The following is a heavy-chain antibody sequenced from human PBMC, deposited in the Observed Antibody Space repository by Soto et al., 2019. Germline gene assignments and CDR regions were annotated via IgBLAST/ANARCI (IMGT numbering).Heavy chain of an antibody. CDR3: ARAPRQYCSGGSCYSEGLHKNFDY. V-gene: IGHV1-18*01. CDR1: GYTFTSYG. Sequence: EASVKVSCKASGYTFTSYGISWVRQAPGQGLEWMGWISAYNGNTNYAQKLQGRVTMTTDTSTSTAYMELRSLRSDDTAVYYCARAPRQYCSGGSCYSEGLHKNFDYWGQGTLVTVSS. CDR2: ISAYNGNT. D-gene: IGHD2-15*01. J-gene: IGHJ4*02.